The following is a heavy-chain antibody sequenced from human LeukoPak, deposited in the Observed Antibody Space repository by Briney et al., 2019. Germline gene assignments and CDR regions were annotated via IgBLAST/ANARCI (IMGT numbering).Heavy chain of an antibody. CDR1: GGSITSSSFY. J-gene: IGHJ4*02. CDR3: ARLQYYYDSNGYYSLYYFDY. CDR2: IYYSGTT. Sequence: SETLSLTCSVSGGSITSSSFYWGWIRQPPGKGLEWIGSIYYSGTTYYNPSLKSRVTMSVNTSKNQFSLKLSSVTAADTAVYYCARLQYYYDSNGYYSLYYFDYWGQGTVVTVSS. V-gene: IGHV4-39*01. D-gene: IGHD3-22*01.